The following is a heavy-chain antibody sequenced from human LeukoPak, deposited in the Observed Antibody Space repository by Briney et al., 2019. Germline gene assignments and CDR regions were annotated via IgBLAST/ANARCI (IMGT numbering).Heavy chain of an antibody. CDR3: ARVTAAGGGFDH. CDR2: IYFTGST. J-gene: IGHJ4*02. D-gene: IGHD2-15*01. Sequence: SETLSLTCTASGVSFSGYHWSWIRQAPGQGLECLWHIYFTGSTTYNPSLKSRVTISVDSSQNQFSLSLTSVTSAGTAVYYCARVTAAGGGFDHWGQGTLVTVSS. V-gene: IGHV4-59*01. CDR1: GVSFSGYH.